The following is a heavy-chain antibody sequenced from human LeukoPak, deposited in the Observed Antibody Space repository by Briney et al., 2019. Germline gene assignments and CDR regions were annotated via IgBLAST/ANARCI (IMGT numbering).Heavy chain of an antibody. Sequence: PSETLSLTCTVSGDSFSSADYYWNWIRQPPGKGLEWIGHIYYSGSSYYNPSLKSRITISVDTSKNQFSLKRSSVTAADTAVYYCARAVSHSSHNWFDPWGQGTLVTVSS. CDR3: ARAVSHSSHNWFDP. D-gene: IGHD6-13*01. CDR2: IYYSGSS. J-gene: IGHJ5*02. CDR1: GDSFSSADYY. V-gene: IGHV4-30-4*08.